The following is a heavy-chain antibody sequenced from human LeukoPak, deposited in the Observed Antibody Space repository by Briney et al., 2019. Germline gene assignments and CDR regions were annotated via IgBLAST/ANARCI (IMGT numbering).Heavy chain of an antibody. V-gene: IGHV1-69*15. CDR3: ARTKGYYDSSGEILEYFQH. CDR1: GGTFSSYA. D-gene: IGHD3-22*01. J-gene: IGHJ1*01. CDR2: IIPIFGIA. Sequence: SVKVSCKASGGTFSSYAISWVRQAPGQGLEWMGRIIPIFGIANYAQKFQGRVTITADESTSTAYMELSSLRSEDTAVYYCARTKGYYDSSGEILEYFQHWGQGTLVTVSS.